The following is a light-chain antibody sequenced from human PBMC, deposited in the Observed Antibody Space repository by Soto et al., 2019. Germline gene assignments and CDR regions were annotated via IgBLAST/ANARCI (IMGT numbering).Light chain of an antibody. CDR3: QAYHSHPRT. CDR2: KAS. Sequence: DIQRTQSPSSLYGSVGDSVRITCGASQTISSWLAWYQQKKGKPPKLLIYKASTLKSGVPSRFRGSGSWTESTLPLSSLQPEDVETDYCQAYHSHPRTFGQGTKVDIK. V-gene: IGKV1-5*03. J-gene: IGKJ1*01. CDR1: QTISSW.